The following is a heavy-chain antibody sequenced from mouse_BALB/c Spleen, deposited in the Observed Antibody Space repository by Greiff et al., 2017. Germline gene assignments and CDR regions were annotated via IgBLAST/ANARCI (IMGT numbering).Heavy chain of an antibody. CDR3: ARSTYYGSYYFDY. CDR1: GFTFSSFG. D-gene: IGHD1-1*01. CDR2: ISSGSSTI. V-gene: IGHV5-17*02. J-gene: IGHJ2*01. Sequence: EVQLVESGGGLVQPGGSRKLSCAASGFTFSSFGMHWVRQAPEKGLEWVAYISSGSSTIYYADTVKGRFTISRDNPKNTLFLQMTSLRSEDTAMYYCARSTYYGSYYFDYWGQGTTLTVSS.